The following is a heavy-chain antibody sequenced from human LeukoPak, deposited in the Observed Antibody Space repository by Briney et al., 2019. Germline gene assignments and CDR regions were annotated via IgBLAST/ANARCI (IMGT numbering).Heavy chain of an antibody. Sequence: GASVKVSCKASGYTFTSYAVNWVRQAPGQGLEWMGWINTNTGNPTYAQGFTGRFVLSLDTSVNTAYLQINSLKADDTAVYYCARGGGRCCDSTSCYSAYYFDNWGQGTLVTVSS. CDR3: ARGGGRCCDSTSCYSAYYFDN. D-gene: IGHD2-2*01. J-gene: IGHJ4*02. V-gene: IGHV7-4-1*02. CDR1: GYTFTSYA. CDR2: INTNTGNP.